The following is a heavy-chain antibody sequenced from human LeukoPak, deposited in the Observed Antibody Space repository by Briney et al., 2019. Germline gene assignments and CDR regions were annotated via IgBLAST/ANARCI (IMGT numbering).Heavy chain of an antibody. J-gene: IGHJ6*02. D-gene: IGHD2-21*02. Sequence: GGSLRLSCAASGFTFTNYAMNWVRQAPGKGLEWLSAVSSSGGTTCYADSVKGRFTISRDNSRNTLYLQMNSLRVADTAVYFCTKVRLSNLYYYYGMDVWGQGTTVTVSS. CDR1: GFTFTNYA. CDR3: TKVRLSNLYYYYGMDV. CDR2: VSSSGGTT. V-gene: IGHV3-23*01.